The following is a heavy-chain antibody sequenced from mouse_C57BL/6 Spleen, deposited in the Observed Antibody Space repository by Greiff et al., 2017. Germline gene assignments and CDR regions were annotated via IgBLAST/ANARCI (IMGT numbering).Heavy chain of an antibody. CDR3: ARQPRRYAMDY. D-gene: IGHD6-1*01. Sequence: QVQLQQPGAELVKPGASVKMSCKASGYTFTSYWITGVKQRPGQGLEWIGDIYPGSGSTNYNEKFKSKATLTVDTSSSTAYMQLSSLTSEDSAVYYCARQPRRYAMDYWGQGTSVTVSS. J-gene: IGHJ4*01. V-gene: IGHV1-55*01. CDR1: GYTFTSYW. CDR2: IYPGSGST.